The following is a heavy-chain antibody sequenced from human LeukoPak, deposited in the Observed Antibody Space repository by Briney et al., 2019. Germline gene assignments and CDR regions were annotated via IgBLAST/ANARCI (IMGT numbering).Heavy chain of an antibody. V-gene: IGHV3-48*02. CDR1: GFTFSSYS. CDR2: ITSRSTTI. D-gene: IGHD2-8*01. CDR3: ARDYRPFGVTDY. J-gene: IGHJ4*02. Sequence: GGSLRLSCAASGFTFSSYSMNWVRQAPGKGLEWVSYITSRSTTIYYADSVKGRFTISRDNAKNSLYLQMNSLRDEDTAVYYCARDYRPFGVTDYWGQGTLVTVSS.